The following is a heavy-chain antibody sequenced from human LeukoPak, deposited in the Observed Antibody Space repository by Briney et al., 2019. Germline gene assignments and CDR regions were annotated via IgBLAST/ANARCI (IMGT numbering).Heavy chain of an antibody. CDR2: INHSGST. J-gene: IGHJ4*02. CDR1: GGSFSGYY. V-gene: IGHV4-34*01. CDR3: ARDSGGLLYY. Sequence: SETLSLTCAVYGGSFSGYYWSWIRQPPGKGLEWIGEINHSGSTNYNPSLKSRVTISVDTSKNQFSLKLSSVTAADTAVYYCARDSGGLLYYWGQGTLVTVSS. D-gene: IGHD3-16*01.